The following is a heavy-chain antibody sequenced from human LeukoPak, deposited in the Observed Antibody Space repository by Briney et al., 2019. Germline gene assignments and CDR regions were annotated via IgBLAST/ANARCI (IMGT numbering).Heavy chain of an antibody. CDR2: IYTSEST. Sequence: SETLSLTCTVSGGSISSYYWSWIRQPAGKGLEWIGRIYTSESTNYNPSLKSRVTMSIDTSKNQFSLKLSSVTAADTAVYYCAGVPHDYGDYEAFDIWGRGTMATVSS. CDR1: GGSISSYY. V-gene: IGHV4-4*07. D-gene: IGHD4-17*01. CDR3: AGVPHDYGDYEAFDI. J-gene: IGHJ3*02.